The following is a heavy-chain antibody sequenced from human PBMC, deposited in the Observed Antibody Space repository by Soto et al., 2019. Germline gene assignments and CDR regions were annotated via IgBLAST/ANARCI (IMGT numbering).Heavy chain of an antibody. Sequence: GGSLRLSCTGSGFTFSSYAMSWVRQAPGKGLEWVSGMTTRDGEAFYVDSVKGRFTISRDNSKNTLHLQMNSLRAEDTAVYYCAKEGISRKLDFDYWGQGTLVTVSS. CDR2: MTTRDGEA. CDR3: AKEGISRKLDFDY. J-gene: IGHJ4*02. V-gene: IGHV3-23*01. CDR1: GFTFSSYA.